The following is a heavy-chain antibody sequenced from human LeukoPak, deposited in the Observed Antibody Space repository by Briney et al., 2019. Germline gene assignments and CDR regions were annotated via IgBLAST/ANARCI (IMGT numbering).Heavy chain of an antibody. V-gene: IGHV1-2*02. CDR3: ARDLLFGVVGMDV. CDR2: INPNSGGT. CDR1: GYTFTGYY. Sequence: ASVKVSCTASGYTFTGYYMHWVRQAPGQGLEWMGWINPNSGGTNYAQKFQGRVTMTRDTSISTAYMELSRLRSDDTAVYYCARDLLFGVVGMDVWGQGTTVTVSS. J-gene: IGHJ6*02. D-gene: IGHD3-3*01.